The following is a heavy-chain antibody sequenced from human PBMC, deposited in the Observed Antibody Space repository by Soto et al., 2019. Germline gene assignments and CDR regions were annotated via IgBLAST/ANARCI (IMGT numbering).Heavy chain of an antibody. CDR3: ARAYLNIVATVRTNWYLDL. J-gene: IGHJ2*01. CDR1: GGSFSGYY. D-gene: IGHD5-12*01. V-gene: IGHV4-34*01. CDR2: INHSGST. Sequence: SETLSLTCAVYGGSFSGYYWSWIRQPPGKGLEWIGEINHSGSTNYNPSLKSRVTISVDTSKNQFSLKLSSVTAADTAVYYCARAYLNIVATVRTNWYLDLWGRGTLVTVSS.